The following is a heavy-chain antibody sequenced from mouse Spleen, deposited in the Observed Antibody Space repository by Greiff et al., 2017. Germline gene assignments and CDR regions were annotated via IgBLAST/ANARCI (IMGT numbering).Heavy chain of an antibody. Sequence: QVQLQQPGTELVKPGASVKLSCKASGYTFTSYWMHWVKQRPGQGLEWIGYINPSSGYTKYNQKIKDKATLTADKSSSTAYMQLSSLTYEDSAVYYCARGGYDGGLAYWGQGTLVTVSA. V-gene: IGHV1-7*01. CDR1: GYTFTSYW. CDR2: INPSSGYT. CDR3: ARGGYDGGLAY. D-gene: IGHD2-2*01. J-gene: IGHJ3*01.